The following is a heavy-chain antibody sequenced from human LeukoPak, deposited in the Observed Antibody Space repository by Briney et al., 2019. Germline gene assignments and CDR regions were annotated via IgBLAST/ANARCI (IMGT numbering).Heavy chain of an antibody. D-gene: IGHD6-19*01. CDR3: ARRHSSGWYPFDY. Sequence: GSLRLSCTASGFTFSNHGMDWVRQPPGKGLEWIGSVNYSGSTYYNPSLKSRVTISVDTSKNHFSLKLSSVTAADTAVYYCARRHSSGWYPFDYWGQGTLVTVSS. CDR1: GFTFSNHG. CDR2: VNYSGST. V-gene: IGHV4-39*02. J-gene: IGHJ4*02.